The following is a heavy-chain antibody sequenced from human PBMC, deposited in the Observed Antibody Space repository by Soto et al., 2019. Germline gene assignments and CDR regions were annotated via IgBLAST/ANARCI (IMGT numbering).Heavy chain of an antibody. CDR2: IIPIVETP. Sequence: SVKVSCKASGGTFNSYDINWVRQAPGQGLEWMGGIIPIVETPKYAQKFQGRVTITADESTNTVYMELSSVRSEDTAMYYCARLSRPNYYDTSGFFKDNWFDPWGQGTLVTVSS. J-gene: IGHJ5*02. D-gene: IGHD3-22*01. V-gene: IGHV1-69*13. CDR1: GGTFNSYD. CDR3: ARLSRPNYYDTSGFFKDNWFDP.